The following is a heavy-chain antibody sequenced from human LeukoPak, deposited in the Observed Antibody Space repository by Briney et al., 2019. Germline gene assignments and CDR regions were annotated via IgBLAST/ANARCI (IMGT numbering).Heavy chain of an antibody. Sequence: YNMNWVGQSQRKGLEWVSSITSGGDYIYYADSVKGRFTTSRDNAKNSLSLQLNSLRVEDTAVYYCARGHYDVLAASYKWTPDYWGQGTLVTVSS. CDR3: ARGHYDVLAASYKWTPDY. CDR2: ITSGGDYI. CDR1: YN. D-gene: IGHD3-9*01. J-gene: IGHJ4*02. V-gene: IGHV3-21*01.